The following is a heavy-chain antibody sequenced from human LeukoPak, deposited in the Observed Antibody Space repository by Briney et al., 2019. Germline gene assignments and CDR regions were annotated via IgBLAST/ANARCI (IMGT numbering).Heavy chain of an antibody. J-gene: IGHJ5*02. D-gene: IGHD6-13*01. CDR1: GITNAW. Sequence: VGSLRLSCATSGITNAWMSWVIQAPGKGLEWVGRIKSKTDGGTTDYAAPVKGRFTISRDDSKNTLYLQMNSLKAEDTAVYYCTGRPSYSSNLFDPWGQGTLVTVSS. V-gene: IGHV3-15*01. CDR3: TGRPSYSSNLFDP. CDR2: IKSKTDGGTT.